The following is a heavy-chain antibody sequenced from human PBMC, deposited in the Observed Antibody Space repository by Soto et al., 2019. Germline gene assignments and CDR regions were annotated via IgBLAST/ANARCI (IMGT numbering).Heavy chain of an antibody. V-gene: IGHV4-34*01. Sequence: SETLSLTCTVSGGSFSGYFWTWIRQPPGKGLEWLAEINHSGITNYNPSVESRVSMSVDTSKNQFSLRLYSVTAADTAVYYCARGLTGTVDYWGQGTLVTVSS. J-gene: IGHJ4*02. CDR3: ARGLTGTVDY. CDR2: INHSGIT. D-gene: IGHD1-7*01. CDR1: GGSFSGYF.